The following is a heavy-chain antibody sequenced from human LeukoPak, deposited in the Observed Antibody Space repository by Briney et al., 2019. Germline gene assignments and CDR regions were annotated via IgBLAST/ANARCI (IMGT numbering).Heavy chain of an antibody. V-gene: IGHV3-30*18. J-gene: IGHJ4*02. CDR3: AKDPRGTLSGYFDY. CDR1: GFTFSRHG. D-gene: IGHD3-9*01. CDR2: ISYDGSNK. Sequence: GGSLRLSCAASGFTFSRHGMHWVRQAPGKGLEWVAVISYDGSNKYYADSVKGRFTISRDNSENTLYLQMNSLRAEDTAVYYRAKDPRGTLSGYFDYWGQGTLVTVSS.